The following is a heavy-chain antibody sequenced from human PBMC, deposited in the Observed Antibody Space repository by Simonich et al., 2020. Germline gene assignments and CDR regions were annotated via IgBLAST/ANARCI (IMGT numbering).Heavy chain of an antibody. J-gene: IGHJ2*01. V-gene: IGHV1-2*06. CDR1: GYTFTGYY. Sequence: QVQLVQSGAEVKKPGASVKASCKASGYTFTGYYMHWVGQAPGQGLERMGRMKPNRGGTNVGQKFQGRVTMTRDTSISTAYMELSRLRSADTAVYYCARDGGNCSGGSCYWYFDLWGRGTLVTVSS. CDR2: MKPNRGGT. D-gene: IGHD2-15*01. CDR3: ARDGGNCSGGSCYWYFDL.